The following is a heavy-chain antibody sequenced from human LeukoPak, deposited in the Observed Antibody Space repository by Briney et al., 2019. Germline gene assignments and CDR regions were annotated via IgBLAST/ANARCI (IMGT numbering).Heavy chain of an antibody. CDR2: INPNIGYA. Sequence: ASVKVSCKASGYTFTDYFIHWVRQAPGQGLEWMGWINPNIGYASYAQKIQERVTMTRDRSINTAYMELSRLTSDDTAVYYCARMALDGGDSIGFDSWGQGTLVIVSS. CDR3: ARMALDGGDSIGFDS. V-gene: IGHV1-2*02. CDR1: GYTFTDYF. J-gene: IGHJ5*01. D-gene: IGHD2-21*02.